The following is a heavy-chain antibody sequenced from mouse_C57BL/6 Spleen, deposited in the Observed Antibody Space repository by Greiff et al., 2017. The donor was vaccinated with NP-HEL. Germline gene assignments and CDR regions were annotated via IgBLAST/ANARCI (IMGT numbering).Heavy chain of an antibody. Sequence: QVQLQQSGPELVKPGASVKISCKASGYAFSSSWMNWVKQRPGKGLEWIGRIYPGDGDTNYNGKFKGKATLTADKSSSTAYMQLSSLTSEDSAVYFCARVTEYYFDYWGQGTTLTVSS. J-gene: IGHJ2*01. CDR2: IYPGDGDT. CDR1: GYAFSSSW. D-gene: IGHD2-1*01. CDR3: ARVTEYYFDY. V-gene: IGHV1-82*01.